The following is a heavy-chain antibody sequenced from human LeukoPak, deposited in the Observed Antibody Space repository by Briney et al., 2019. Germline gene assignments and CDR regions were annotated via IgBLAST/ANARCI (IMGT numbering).Heavy chain of an antibody. Sequence: PGRSLRLSCAASGFTLSSNAMHWVRQAPGKGLEWVAVISYDGSNKYYADSVKGRFTISRDSSKNTLYLQMNSLRAEDTAVYYCARDPNNYYDSSGYYDFDYWGQGTLVTVSS. V-gene: IGHV3-30-3*01. CDR3: ARDPNNYYDSSGYYDFDY. CDR1: GFTLSSNA. D-gene: IGHD3-22*01. CDR2: ISYDGSNK. J-gene: IGHJ4*02.